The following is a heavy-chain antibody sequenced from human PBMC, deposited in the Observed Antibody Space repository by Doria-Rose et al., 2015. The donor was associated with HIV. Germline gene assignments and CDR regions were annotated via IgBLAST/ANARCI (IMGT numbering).Heavy chain of an antibody. CDR1: ISSYY. D-gene: IGHD3-10*01. CDR2: IYSSGGT. V-gene: IGHV4-4*09. J-gene: IGHJ6*03. Sequence: ISSYYWNWIRQPPGKGLGWIGYIYSSGGTHYNSSLKSRVTISIDTSKNQFSLKLSSVTAADTAVYYCARFRPSRGIYYSLDVWGKGTTVTVSS. CDR3: ARFRPSRGIYYSLDV.